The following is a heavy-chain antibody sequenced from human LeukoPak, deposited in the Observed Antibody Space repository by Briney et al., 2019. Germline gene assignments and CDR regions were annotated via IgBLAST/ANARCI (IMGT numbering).Heavy chain of an antibody. Sequence: GSSVKVSCKASGGTFSSYAISWVRQAPGQGLEWMGGIIPIFGTANYAQKFQGRVTITTDESTSTAYMELSSLRSEDTAVYYCARDLRSSSTSFYYYRDVGGKGTRVPVSS. J-gene: IGHJ6*03. CDR2: IIPIFGTA. CDR1: GGTFSSYA. CDR3: ARDLRSSSTSFYYYRDV. D-gene: IGHD2-2*01. V-gene: IGHV1-69*05.